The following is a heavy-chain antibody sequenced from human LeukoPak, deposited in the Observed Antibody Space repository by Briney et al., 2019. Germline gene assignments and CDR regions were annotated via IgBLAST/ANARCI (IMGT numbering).Heavy chain of an antibody. CDR2: IKQDGSEK. Sequence: GGPLRLSCAGSGFMFSNYWMTWVRQAPGKGLEWVANIKQDGSEKYYVDSVKGRFTISRDNAKNSLYLQMSSLRAEDTAVYYCAREGDTYYYVAYWGQGTLVTVSS. CDR3: AREGDTYYYVAY. V-gene: IGHV3-7*01. CDR1: GFMFSNYW. J-gene: IGHJ4*02. D-gene: IGHD2-21*02.